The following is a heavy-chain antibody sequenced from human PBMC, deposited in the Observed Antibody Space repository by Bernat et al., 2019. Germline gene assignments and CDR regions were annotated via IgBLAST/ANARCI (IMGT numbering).Heavy chain of an antibody. CDR1: GGSFSGYY. CDR2: INHSGST. J-gene: IGHJ4*02. CDR3: ARGVRNSGRPFDY. Sequence: QVQLQQWGAGLLKPSETLSLTCAVYGGSFSGYYWSLIRQPPGKGLEWIGEINHSGSTNYNPSLKSRVTISVDTSKKQISLKLSSVTAADAAVYYCARGVRNSGRPFDYWGQGTLVTVSS. D-gene: IGHD1-14*01. V-gene: IGHV4-34*01.